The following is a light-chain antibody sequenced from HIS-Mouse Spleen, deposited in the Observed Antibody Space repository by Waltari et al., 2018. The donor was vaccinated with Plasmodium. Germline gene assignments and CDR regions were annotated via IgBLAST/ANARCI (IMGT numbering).Light chain of an antibody. Sequence: QSALTQPRSVSGSPGPSVTISCTGTSSDVGGYDYVSWYQQHPGKAPNLMIYDVSSRPSGVPDRFSGSKAGNTASLTISGLQAEDEADYYCCSYAGSYTYVFGTGTKVTVL. CDR3: CSYAGSYTYV. CDR1: SSDVGGYDY. V-gene: IGLV2-11*01. CDR2: DVS. J-gene: IGLJ1*01.